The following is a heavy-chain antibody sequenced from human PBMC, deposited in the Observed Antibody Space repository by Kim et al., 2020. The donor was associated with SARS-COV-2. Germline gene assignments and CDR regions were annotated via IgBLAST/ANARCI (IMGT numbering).Heavy chain of an antibody. V-gene: IGHV3-74*01. CDR3: ERGPAGMVRGATPAFY. Sequence: SVKGRFTISRDNAKNTLYLQMHSLRAEDTAVYYCERGPAGMVRGATPAFYWGQGTLVTVSS. J-gene: IGHJ4*02. D-gene: IGHD3-10*01.